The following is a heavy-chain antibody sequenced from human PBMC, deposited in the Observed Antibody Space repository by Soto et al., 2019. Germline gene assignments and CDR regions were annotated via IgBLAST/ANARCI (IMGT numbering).Heavy chain of an antibody. Sequence: EVQLVESGGGLVKPGGSLRLSCAASGFTFSNAWMNWVRQAPGKGLEWVGRIKSKTDGGTTDYAAPVKGRFTISRDDSKNTLYLQMNSLKTEDTAVYYCTTDGCSSTSCDFYYYYYYGMDVWGQGTTVTVSS. CDR2: IKSKTDGGTT. CDR3: TTDGCSSTSCDFYYYYYYGMDV. J-gene: IGHJ6*02. V-gene: IGHV3-15*07. CDR1: GFTFSNAW. D-gene: IGHD2-2*01.